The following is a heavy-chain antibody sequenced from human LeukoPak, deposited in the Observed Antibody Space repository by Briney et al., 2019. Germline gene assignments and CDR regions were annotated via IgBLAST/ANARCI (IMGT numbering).Heavy chain of an antibody. V-gene: IGHV3-21*01. D-gene: IGHD2-15*01. CDR2: ISSSSSYI. Sequence: GGSLRLSCAASGFTFSSYSMNWVRQAPGKGQEWVSSISSSSSYIYYADSVKGRFTISRDNAKNSLYLQMNSLRAEDTAVYYCAGGGRGYCSGGSCYAVYWGQGTLVTVSS. CDR3: AGGGRGYCSGGSCYAVY. CDR1: GFTFSSYS. J-gene: IGHJ4*02.